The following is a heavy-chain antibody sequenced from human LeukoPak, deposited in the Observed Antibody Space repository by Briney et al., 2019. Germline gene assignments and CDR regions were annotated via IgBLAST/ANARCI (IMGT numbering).Heavy chain of an antibody. D-gene: IGHD3-22*01. CDR3: AIGPYDSSGYYYSAFDY. J-gene: IGHJ4*02. V-gene: IGHV1-69*04. CDR2: IIPILGIA. CDR1: GGTFSSYA. Sequence: SVKVSCKASGGTFSSYAISWVRQAPGQGLEWMGRIIPILGIANYAQKFQGRVTITADKSTSTAYMELSSLRSEDTAVYYCAIGPYDSSGYYYSAFDYWGQGTLVTVSS.